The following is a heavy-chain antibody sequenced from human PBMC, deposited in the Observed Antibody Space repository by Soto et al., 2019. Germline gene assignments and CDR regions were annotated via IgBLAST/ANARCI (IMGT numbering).Heavy chain of an antibody. V-gene: IGHV4-59*01. CDR1: GGSISSYY. D-gene: IGHD3-22*01. Sequence: SETLSLTCAVYGGSISSYYWSWIRQPPGKGLEWIGYIYYSGSTNYNPSFKSRVTISVDTSKNQFSLKLSSVTAADTAVYYCARVPWYYDSSGYSPSFDYWGQGTLVTVSS. CDR3: ARVPWYYDSSGYSPSFDY. J-gene: IGHJ4*02. CDR2: IYYSGST.